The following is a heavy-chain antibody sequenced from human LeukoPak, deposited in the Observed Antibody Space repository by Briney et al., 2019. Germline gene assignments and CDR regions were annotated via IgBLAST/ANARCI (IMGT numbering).Heavy chain of an antibody. D-gene: IGHD4-17*01. V-gene: IGHV3-21*01. J-gene: IGHJ4*02. CDR2: MSRSSIYI. Sequence: GGTLRLSCAASGFTFSSYSMNWVRQAPGKGLEWVSFMSRSSIYIYYADSVMGRFTISRDNAKNSLYLQMYSLRAEDTAVYYCARVPHYGDYVHYYFDYWGQGTLVTVSS. CDR1: GFTFSSYS. CDR3: ARVPHYGDYVHYYFDY.